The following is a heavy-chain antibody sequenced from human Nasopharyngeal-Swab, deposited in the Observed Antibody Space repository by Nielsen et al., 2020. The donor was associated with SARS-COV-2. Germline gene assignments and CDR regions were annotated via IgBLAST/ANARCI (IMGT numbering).Heavy chain of an antibody. J-gene: IGHJ5*02. V-gene: IGHV1-24*01. Sequence: ASVKVSCKVSGYTLTELSMHWVRQAPGKGLEWMGGFDHEDGETIYAQKFQGRVTMTEDTSTDTAYMEPSSLRSEDTAVYYCATLAYDFWSGQTLLRGWFDPWGQGTLVTVSS. CDR3: ATLAYDFWSGQTLLRGWFDP. CDR1: GYTLTELS. D-gene: IGHD3-3*01. CDR2: FDHEDGET.